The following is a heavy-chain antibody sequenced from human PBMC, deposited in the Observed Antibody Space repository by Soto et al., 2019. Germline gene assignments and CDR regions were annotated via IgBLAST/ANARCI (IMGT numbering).Heavy chain of an antibody. Sequence: GGSLRLSCAASGFTFSSYGMHWVRQAPGKGLEWVAVISYDGSNKYYADSVKGRFTISRDNSKNTLYLQMNSLRAEDTAVYYCAKSGRYDSSGAPDYWGQGTLVTVSS. CDR1: GFTFSSYG. CDR2: ISYDGSNK. D-gene: IGHD3-22*01. CDR3: AKSGRYDSSGAPDY. V-gene: IGHV3-30*18. J-gene: IGHJ4*02.